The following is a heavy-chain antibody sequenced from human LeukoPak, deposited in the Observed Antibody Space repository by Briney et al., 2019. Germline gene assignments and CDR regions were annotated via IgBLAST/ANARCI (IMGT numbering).Heavy chain of an antibody. V-gene: IGHV3-23*01. D-gene: IGHD3-10*01. CDR3: AKDEGKTYYYGDGMDV. CDR2: ISGSGGST. J-gene: IGHJ6*02. Sequence: GGSLRLSCAASGFTFSSYAMSWVRQAPGRGLEWVSGISGSGGSTYYADSVKGRFTISRDNSKNTLYLQMNSLRAEDTAVYYCAKDEGKTYYYGDGMDVWGQGTTVTVSS. CDR1: GFTFSSYA.